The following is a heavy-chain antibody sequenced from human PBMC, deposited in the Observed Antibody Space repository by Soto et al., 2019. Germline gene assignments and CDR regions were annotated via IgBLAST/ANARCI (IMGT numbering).Heavy chain of an antibody. CDR3: GRDQSFARSYYYGIDV. CDR2: ISPFNGNT. J-gene: IGHJ6*04. Sequence: ASVKVSCKSSGYPFTHYGITWVRQAPGLGLEWMGWISPFNGNTNYAQTLQGRVTLTTDTSTSTVYMELRSLRSDDTAVDYWGRDQSFARSYYYGIDVWGKGTRVTASS. V-gene: IGHV1-18*01. D-gene: IGHD3-10*01. CDR1: GYPFTHYG.